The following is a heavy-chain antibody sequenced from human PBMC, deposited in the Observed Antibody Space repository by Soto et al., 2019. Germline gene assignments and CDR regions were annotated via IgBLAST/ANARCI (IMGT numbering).Heavy chain of an antibody. V-gene: IGHV1-18*01. CDR2: ISAYNGNT. CDR1: GYTFASYA. CDR3: ATRSPAFDY. J-gene: IGHJ4*02. Sequence: ASVKVSCKASGYTFASYAISWMRQAPGQGLEWMGWISAYNGNTNYAQKFQGRVTMTTDTSTSTAYMELRSLRSDDTAVYYCATRSPAFDYWGQGTLVTVSS.